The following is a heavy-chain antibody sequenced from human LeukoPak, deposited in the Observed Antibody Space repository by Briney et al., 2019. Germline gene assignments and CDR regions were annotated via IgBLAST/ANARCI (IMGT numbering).Heavy chain of an antibody. CDR1: GGSISSGGYY. CDR3: ARGVTMIVVVIPDAYWYFDL. V-gene: IGHV4-31*03. J-gene: IGHJ2*01. CDR2: IYYSGST. Sequence: PSETLSLTCTVSGGSISSGGYYWSWIRQHPGKGLEWIGYIYYSGSTYYKPSLKSRVTISVDTSKNQLSLRLSSVTAADTAVYYCARGVTMIVVVIPDAYWYFDLWGRGTLVTVSS. D-gene: IGHD3-22*01.